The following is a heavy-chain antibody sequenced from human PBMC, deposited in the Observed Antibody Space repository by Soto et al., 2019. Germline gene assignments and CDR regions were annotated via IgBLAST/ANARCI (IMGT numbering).Heavy chain of an antibody. J-gene: IGHJ4*02. V-gene: IGHV3-48*03. D-gene: IGHD5-18*01. Sequence: SLRLSCAASGFTFSSYEINWVRQAPGKGLEWVSYISSSGSTIYYADSVKGRFTISRDNAKNSLYLQMNSLRAEDTAVYYCARGPDTAMVTDYWGQGTLVTVSS. CDR2: ISSSGSTI. CDR3: ARGPDTAMVTDY. CDR1: GFTFSSYE.